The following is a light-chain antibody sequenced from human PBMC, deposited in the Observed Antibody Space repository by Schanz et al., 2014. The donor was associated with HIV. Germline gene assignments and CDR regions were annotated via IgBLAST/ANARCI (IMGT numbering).Light chain of an antibody. CDR1: SSNIGINT. CDR2: ANM. J-gene: IGLJ1*01. Sequence: QAVLTQPPSVSGTPGQRVTILCSGSSSNIGINTVNWYQHLPGTAPKLLMYANMERPSGVPDRFSGSKSGTSASLAISGLQSEDEADYYCAAWDDSLSGYVFGTGTKLTVL. V-gene: IGLV1-44*01. CDR3: AAWDDSLSGYV.